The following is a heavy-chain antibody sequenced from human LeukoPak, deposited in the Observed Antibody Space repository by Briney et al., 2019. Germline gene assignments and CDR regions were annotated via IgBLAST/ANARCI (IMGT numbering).Heavy chain of an antibody. J-gene: IGHJ3*02. CDR2: ISCSGGST. CDR1: GFTFSSYA. V-gene: IGHV3-23*01. CDR3: AKVGADDYGDCGAFDI. D-gene: IGHD4-17*01. Sequence: GGSLTLSCAASGFTFSSYAMSWVRQAPGKGLEWVSAISCSGGSTYYADSVKGRFTISRDNSKNTLYLQMNTARAEDTAVYYSAKVGADDYGDCGAFDIWGQGTMVTVSS.